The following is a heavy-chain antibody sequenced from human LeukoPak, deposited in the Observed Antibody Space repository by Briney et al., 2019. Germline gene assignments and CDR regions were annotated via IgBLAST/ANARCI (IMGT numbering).Heavy chain of an antibody. J-gene: IGHJ5*02. D-gene: IGHD3-10*01. Sequence: WETLSLTCTVSGGSISSYYWSWIRQPAGKGLEWIGRIYTSGSTNYNPSLKSRVTMSVDTSKNQFSLKLSSVTAADTAVYYCAREHYYGSGSHQNWFDPWGQGTLVTVSS. CDR1: GGSISSYY. V-gene: IGHV4-4*07. CDR3: AREHYYGSGSHQNWFDP. CDR2: IYTSGST.